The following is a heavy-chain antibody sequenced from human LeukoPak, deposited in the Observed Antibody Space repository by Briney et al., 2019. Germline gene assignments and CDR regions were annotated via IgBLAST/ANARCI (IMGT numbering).Heavy chain of an antibody. D-gene: IGHD2-2*01. CDR1: GFTFSSYW. Sequence: GGSLRLSCAASGFTFSSYWMSWVRQAPGKGLEWVSAISGSGGSTYYADSVKGRFTISRDNSKNTLYLQMNSLRAEDTAVYYCAKDLVPAATPNWFDPWGQGTLVTVSS. V-gene: IGHV3-23*01. J-gene: IGHJ5*02. CDR3: AKDLVPAATPNWFDP. CDR2: ISGSGGST.